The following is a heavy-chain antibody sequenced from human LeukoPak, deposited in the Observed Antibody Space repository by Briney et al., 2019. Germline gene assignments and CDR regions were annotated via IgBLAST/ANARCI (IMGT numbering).Heavy chain of an antibody. J-gene: IGHJ4*02. CDR3: ARALGYCTNGLCYGGSLPPNFDY. CDR2: TKQDGSEK. CDR1: GFSFSSYW. V-gene: IGHV3-7*01. Sequence: GGSLRLSCAASGFSFSSYWMSWVRQAPGKGLEWVANTKQDGSEKYYVDSVKGRFTISRDNAKNSLYLQMNTLRAEDTAVYYCARALGYCTNGLCYGGSLPPNFDYWGQGILVTVSS. D-gene: IGHD2-8*01.